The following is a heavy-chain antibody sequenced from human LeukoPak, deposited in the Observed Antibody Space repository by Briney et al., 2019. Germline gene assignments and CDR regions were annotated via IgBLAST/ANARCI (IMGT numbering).Heavy chain of an antibody. J-gene: IGHJ5*02. D-gene: IGHD6-13*01. CDR3: ARVPPPYSSSWFDP. CDR1: GYSISSGYY. CDR2: IYHSGST. V-gene: IGHV4-38-2*02. Sequence: SETLSLTCTVSGYSISSGYYWGWIRQPPGKGLEWIGSIYHSGSTYYNPSLKSRVTISVDTSKNQFSLKLSSVTAADTAVYYCARVPPPYSSSWFDPWGLGTLVTVSS.